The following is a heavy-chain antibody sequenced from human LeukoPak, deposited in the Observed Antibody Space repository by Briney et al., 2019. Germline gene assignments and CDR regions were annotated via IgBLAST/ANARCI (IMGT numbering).Heavy chain of an antibody. CDR1: GFTFSNYW. J-gene: IGHJ4*02. CDR3: ARDQGVIAAAGTLVDY. CDR2: IKQDGSEK. Sequence: GGSLRLSCAASGFTFSNYWMSWVRQAPGKGLEWVANIKQDGSEKYYVDSVKGRFTISRDNAKNSLYLQMNSLRAEDTAVYYCARDQGVIAAAGTLVDYWGQGTLVTVSS. V-gene: IGHV3-7*01. D-gene: IGHD6-13*01.